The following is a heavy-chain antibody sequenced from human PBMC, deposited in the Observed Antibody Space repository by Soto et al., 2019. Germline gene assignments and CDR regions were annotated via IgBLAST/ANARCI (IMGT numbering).Heavy chain of an antibody. Sequence: XSVKVSCKASVYTFTGYYVHWVRQAPGQGLEWMGWINPNSGGTNYAQKFQGRVTMTRDTSISTAYMELSRLRSDDTAVYYCVGDREEFPAWGQGTLVTVSS. V-gene: IGHV1-2*02. CDR3: VGDREEFPA. D-gene: IGHD3-10*01. CDR1: VYTFTGYY. J-gene: IGHJ5*02. CDR2: INPNSGGT.